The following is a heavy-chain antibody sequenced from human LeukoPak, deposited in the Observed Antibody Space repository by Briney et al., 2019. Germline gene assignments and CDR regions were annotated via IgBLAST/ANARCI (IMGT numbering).Heavy chain of an antibody. CDR2: ISAYSGNT. Sequence: ASVKVSCKASGYTFTSYGISWVRQAPGQGLEWMGWISAYSGNTNYAQKLQGRVTMTRNTSINTAYMELSSLRSEDTAVYYCARGSRRDGYNTLFDYWGQGTLVTVSS. V-gene: IGHV1-18*01. J-gene: IGHJ4*02. CDR3: ARGSRRDGYNTLFDY. D-gene: IGHD5-24*01. CDR1: GYTFTSYG.